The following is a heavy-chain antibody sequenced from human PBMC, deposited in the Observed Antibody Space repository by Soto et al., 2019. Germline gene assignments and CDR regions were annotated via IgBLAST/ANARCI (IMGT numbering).Heavy chain of an antibody. D-gene: IGHD6-13*01. CDR2: ISSSSSYI. V-gene: IGHV3-21*01. CDR3: ARAFGPLREMYSSNWPDY. Sequence: PGGSLRLSCAASGFTFSSYSMNWVRQAPGKGLEWVSSISSSSSYIYYADSVKGRFTISRDNAKNSLYLQMNSLRAEDTAVYYCARAFGPLREMYSSNWPDYWGQGTLVTVPQ. CDR1: GFTFSSYS. J-gene: IGHJ4*02.